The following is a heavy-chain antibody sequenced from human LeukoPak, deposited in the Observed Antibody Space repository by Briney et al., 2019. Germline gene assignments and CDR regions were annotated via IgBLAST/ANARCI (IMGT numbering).Heavy chain of an antibody. CDR2: ISWNSGNI. CDR1: GFTVDDYA. D-gene: IGHD1-26*01. V-gene: IGHV3-9*01. J-gene: IGHJ6*02. Sequence: PGGSLRLSCAASGFTVDDYAMHWVRQAPGKGLEWVSGISWNSGNIRYADSVKGRFTISRDNAKNSLYLQMNCLRAGDTALYLXXXDQGVGATGTHYYYYGMDVWGQGTTVTDSS. CDR3: XXDQGVGATGTHYYYYGMDV.